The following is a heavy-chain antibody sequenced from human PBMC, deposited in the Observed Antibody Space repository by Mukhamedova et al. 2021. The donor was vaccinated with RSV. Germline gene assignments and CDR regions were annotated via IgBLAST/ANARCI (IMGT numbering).Heavy chain of an antibody. Sequence: WIGEINHSGSTNYNPSLKSRVTISVDTSKNQFSLKLSSVTAADTAVYYCARRRRYNNYYFDYWGQGTL. CDR2: INHSGST. J-gene: IGHJ4*02. V-gene: IGHV4-34*01. D-gene: IGHD1-1*01. CDR3: ARRRRYNNYYFDY.